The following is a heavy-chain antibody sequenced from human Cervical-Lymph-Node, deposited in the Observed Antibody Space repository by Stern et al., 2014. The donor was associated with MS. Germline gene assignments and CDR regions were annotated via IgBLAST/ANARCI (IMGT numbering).Heavy chain of an antibody. J-gene: IGHJ4*02. D-gene: IGHD5-18*01. CDR3: ATREKTDTAMVLFDY. CDR2: IIPIFGTA. Sequence: VQLVQSGAEVKKPGHSVKVSCKASGCTFSSYAIRWVRQAPGQGLEWVGGIIPIFGTANYAQKFQGRVTITADESTSTAYMELSSLRSEDTAVYYCATREKTDTAMVLFDYWGQGTLVTVSS. CDR1: GCTFSSYA. V-gene: IGHV1-69*01.